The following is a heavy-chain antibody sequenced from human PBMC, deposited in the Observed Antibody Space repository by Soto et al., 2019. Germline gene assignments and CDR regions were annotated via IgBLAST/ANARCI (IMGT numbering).Heavy chain of an antibody. V-gene: IGHV4-39*01. CDR3: ARLEGLATISYYFDF. Sequence: QLQLQESGPGLVKPSETLSLTCSVSDDSINSDKYYWGWIRQPPGKGLEWIGSIYYRGNAYYNLSLQTRVTISLDKSKSQFSLKLNSVTAADSAVYFCARLEGLATISYYFDFWGPGALFTVSS. D-gene: IGHD5-12*01. CDR2: IYYRGNA. J-gene: IGHJ4*02. CDR1: DDSINSDKYY.